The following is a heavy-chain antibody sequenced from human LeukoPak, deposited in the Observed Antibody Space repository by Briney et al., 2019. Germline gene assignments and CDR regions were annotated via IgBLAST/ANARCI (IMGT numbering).Heavy chain of an antibody. J-gene: IGHJ3*02. D-gene: IGHD1-1*01. CDR2: INTDGSGT. V-gene: IGHV3-74*01. CDR1: GFTFSSCW. CDR3: ARGNAHAFDI. Sequence: PGGSLRLSCAASGFTFSSCWMHWVRQAPGKGLVWVSRINTDGSGTSYADSVKGRFTISRDNAKNTLYLQMNSLRAEDTAVYYCARGNAHAFDIWGQGTMVTVSS.